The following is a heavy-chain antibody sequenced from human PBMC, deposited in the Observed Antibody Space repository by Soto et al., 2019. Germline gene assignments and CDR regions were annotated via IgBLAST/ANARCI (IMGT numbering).Heavy chain of an antibody. CDR3: ARGVRAETYYNAFDY. CDR1: XXXFXNYX. V-gene: IGHV3-30-3*01. CDR2: ISHNDEPKI. D-gene: IGHD3-10*01. J-gene: IGHJ4*01. Sequence: QVQLVESGGGVVQPGSXLXLXCXXSXXXFXNYXFHWVRQAPGKGLEWVALISHNDEPKIFYADSVQGRFTISRDNFKNTVYLQMNSLRDEDTAVYHCARGVRAETYYNAFDYWGQGTQVTVSS.